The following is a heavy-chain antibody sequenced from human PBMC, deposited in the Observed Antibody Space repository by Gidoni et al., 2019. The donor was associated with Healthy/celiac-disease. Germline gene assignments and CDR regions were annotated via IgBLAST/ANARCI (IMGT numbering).Heavy chain of an antibody. Sequence: EVQLVESGGGLVQPGGSLRLSCAASGFTFSSYWRSWVRQAPGKGLVWVANIKQDGSEKYYVDSVKGRFTISRDNAKNSLYLQMTSLRAEDTAVYYCARPYQPLLYPDYYYYYGMDVWGQGTTVTVSS. CDR2: IKQDGSEK. J-gene: IGHJ6*02. D-gene: IGHD2-2*02. CDR1: GFTFSSYW. V-gene: IGHV3-7*01. CDR3: ARPYQPLLYPDYYYYYGMDV.